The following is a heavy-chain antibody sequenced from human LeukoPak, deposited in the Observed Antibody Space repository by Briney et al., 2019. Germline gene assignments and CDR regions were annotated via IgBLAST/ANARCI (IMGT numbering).Heavy chain of an antibody. V-gene: IGHV3-23*01. CDR1: GFTFSSYA. D-gene: IGHD3-22*01. Sequence: GGSLRLSCAASGFTFSSYAMSWVRQAPGKGLKWVSAISGSGGSTYYADSVKGRFTISRDNSKNTLYLQMNSLRAEDTAVYYCAKDEVHYYGSSGYFGVYYFDYWGQGTLVTVSS. CDR3: AKDEVHYYGSSGYFGVYYFDY. J-gene: IGHJ4*02. CDR2: ISGSGGST.